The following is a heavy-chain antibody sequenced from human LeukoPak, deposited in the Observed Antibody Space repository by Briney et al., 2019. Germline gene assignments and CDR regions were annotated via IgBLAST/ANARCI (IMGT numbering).Heavy chain of an antibody. CDR1: GGTFSSYA. Sequence: GASVKVSCRASGGTFSSYAISWVRQAPGQGLEWMGGIIPIFGTANYAQKFQGRVTMTRDTSISTAYMELSRLRSDDTAVYYCASFRVTTGTTREFDYWGQGTLVTVSS. D-gene: IGHD1-1*01. CDR3: ASFRVTTGTTREFDY. CDR2: IIPIFGTA. V-gene: IGHV1-69*05. J-gene: IGHJ4*02.